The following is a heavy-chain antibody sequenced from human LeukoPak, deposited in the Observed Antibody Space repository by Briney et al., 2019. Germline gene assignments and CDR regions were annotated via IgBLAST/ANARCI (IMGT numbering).Heavy chain of an antibody. V-gene: IGHV1-8*02. Sequence: ASVKVSCKASGYTFTGYYMHWVRRATGQGLEWMGWMNPNSGNTGYAQKFQGRVTMTRNTSISTAYMELSSLRSEDTAVYYCARGYSSSHPSYYYYYMDVWGKGTTVTISS. CDR2: MNPNSGNT. CDR1: GYTFTGYY. CDR3: ARGYSSSHPSYYYYYMDV. D-gene: IGHD6-13*01. J-gene: IGHJ6*03.